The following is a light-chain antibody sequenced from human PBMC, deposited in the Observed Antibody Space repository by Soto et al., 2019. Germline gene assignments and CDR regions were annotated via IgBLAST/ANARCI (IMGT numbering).Light chain of an antibody. Sequence: SYELTQPPSVSVAPGKAARITCGGYNIGSKSVHWYQQKPGQAPVAVISYDSDRPSGIPERFSGSNSGNTATLTISRVEAGDEADYYCQVWDSSSDHVIFGGGTKLTVL. CDR3: QVWDSSSDHVI. V-gene: IGLV3-21*04. J-gene: IGLJ2*01. CDR2: YDS. CDR1: NIGSKS.